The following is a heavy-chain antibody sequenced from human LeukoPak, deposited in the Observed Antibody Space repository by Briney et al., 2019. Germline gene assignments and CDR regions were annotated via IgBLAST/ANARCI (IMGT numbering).Heavy chain of an antibody. CDR3: ARGRGRGYSHGYQHY. V-gene: IGHV4-34*01. J-gene: IGHJ4*02. CDR2: INHSGST. D-gene: IGHD5-18*01. CDR1: GGSFSGYY. Sequence: PSETLSLTCAVYGGSFSGYYWSWLRQPPGKGLEWIGEINHSGSTNYNPSLKSRVTISVDTFKNQFSLKLSSVTAADTAVYYCARGRGRGYSHGYQHYWGQGTLVTVSS.